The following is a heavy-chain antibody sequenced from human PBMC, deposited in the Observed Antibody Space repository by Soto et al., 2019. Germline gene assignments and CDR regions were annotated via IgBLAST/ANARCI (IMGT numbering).Heavy chain of an antibody. Sequence: QVQLVESGGGVVQPGRSLRLSCAASGFTFSSYAMHWVRQAPGKGLEWVAVISYDGSNKYYADSVKGRFTISRENSKNTLYLQMNSLRAEDTAVYYCARASGGGEFDYWGQGTLVTVSS. CDR1: GFTFSSYA. CDR2: ISYDGSNK. CDR3: ARASGGGEFDY. J-gene: IGHJ4*02. D-gene: IGHD2-15*01. V-gene: IGHV3-30-3*01.